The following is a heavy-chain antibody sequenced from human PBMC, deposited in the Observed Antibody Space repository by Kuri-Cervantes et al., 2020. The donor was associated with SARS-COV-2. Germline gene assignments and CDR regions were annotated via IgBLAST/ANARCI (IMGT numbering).Heavy chain of an antibody. V-gene: IGHV4-39*07. D-gene: IGHD3-9*01. CDR2: IYHSGST. CDR1: GGSISSGSYY. J-gene: IGHJ6*03. CDR3: AGDRSGYEYYDFLNYMDV. Sequence: GSLRLSCTVSGGSISSGSYYWSWIRQPPGKGLEWIGSIYHSGSTYYNPSLKSRVTISVDTSKNQFSLKLSSVTAADTAVYYCAGDRSGYEYYDFLNYMDVWGKGTTVTVSS.